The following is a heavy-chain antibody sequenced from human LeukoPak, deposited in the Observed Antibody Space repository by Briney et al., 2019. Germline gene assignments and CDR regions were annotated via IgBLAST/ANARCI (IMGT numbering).Heavy chain of an antibody. J-gene: IGHJ5*02. Sequence: GESLKISCKGFGYTFTNYWIGWVRQMPGKGLEWMGIIYPGDSDTRYSPSFQGQVTISADKSISTAYLQWSSLKASDTAMYYCARHFYSGSYNYGPWFDPWGQGTLVTVSS. CDR2: IYPGDSDT. CDR3: ARHFYSGSYNYGPWFDP. CDR1: GYTFTNYW. V-gene: IGHV5-51*01. D-gene: IGHD1-26*01.